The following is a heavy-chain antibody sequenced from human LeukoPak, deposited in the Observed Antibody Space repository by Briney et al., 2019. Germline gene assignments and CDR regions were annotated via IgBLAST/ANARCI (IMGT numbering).Heavy chain of an antibody. CDR3: ARDLAAGIVVVTAGFDY. D-gene: IGHD2-21*02. CDR2: LSGSGGST. Sequence: GGSLRLSCAASGFTFSSYAMSWVRQAPREGLEWVSALSGSGGSTYYADSVKGRFTISRDNSKNTLYLQMNSLRAEDSAVYYCARDLAAGIVVVTAGFDYWGQGALVTVSS. CDR1: GFTFSSYA. V-gene: IGHV3-23*01. J-gene: IGHJ4*02.